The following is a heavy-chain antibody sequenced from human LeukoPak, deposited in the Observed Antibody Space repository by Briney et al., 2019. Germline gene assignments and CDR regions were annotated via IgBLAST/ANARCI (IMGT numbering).Heavy chain of an antibody. CDR1: GFTFSNYD. J-gene: IGHJ3*01. CDR3: TRGGLEAPCDV. D-gene: IGHD5-24*01. V-gene: IGHV3-13*01. Sequence: GGSLRLSCSASGFTFSNYDMHWVRQEKGKGLEWVSSIGTCGHTYYAPSVKGGFTISRENAKNSLYLQMNSLRAGDTAIYYCTRGGLEAPCDVWGQGTMVAVSS. CDR2: IGTCGHT.